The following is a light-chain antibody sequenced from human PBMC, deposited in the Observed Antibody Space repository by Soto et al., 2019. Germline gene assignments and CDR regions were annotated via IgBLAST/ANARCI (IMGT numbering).Light chain of an antibody. CDR3: AAWDDRLSGWV. Sequence: QSVLTQPPSSSGTPGQRVTISCSGSSSNIGTNYVYWYQQLPGTAPKLLIYRNNQRPSGVPDRFSGSKSDTSASLAISGIRSEDEADYCCAAWDDRLSGWVFGGGTQLTVL. CDR1: SSNIGTNY. V-gene: IGLV1-47*01. J-gene: IGLJ3*02. CDR2: RNN.